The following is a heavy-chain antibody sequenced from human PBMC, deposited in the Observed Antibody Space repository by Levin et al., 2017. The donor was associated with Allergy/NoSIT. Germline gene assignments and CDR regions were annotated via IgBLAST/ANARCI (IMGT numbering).Heavy chain of an antibody. V-gene: IGHV3-7*01. D-gene: IGHD3-3*01. Sequence: GGSLRLSCAASGFTFSSYWMSWVRQAPGKGLEWVANIKQDGSEKYYVDSVKGRFTISRDNAKNSLYLQMNSLRAEDTAVYYCARAPLLGGVVIEDAFDIWGQGTMVTVSS. CDR1: GFTFSSYW. CDR2: IKQDGSEK. CDR3: ARAPLLGGVVIEDAFDI. J-gene: IGHJ3*02.